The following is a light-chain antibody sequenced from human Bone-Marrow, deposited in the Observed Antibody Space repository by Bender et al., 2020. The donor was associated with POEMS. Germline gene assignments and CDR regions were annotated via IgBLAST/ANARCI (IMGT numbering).Light chain of an antibody. Sequence: QSVLTQPASVSGSPGQSITISCTGTSSDVGSYNLVSWYQQHPGKAPKLMIYEGSKRPSGVSNRFSGSKSGNTASLTISGLQAEDEADYYCCSYADSNTFHWVFGGGTKLTVL. J-gene: IGLJ3*02. CDR2: EGS. CDR3: CSYADSNTFHWV. V-gene: IGLV2-23*03. CDR1: SSDVGSYNL.